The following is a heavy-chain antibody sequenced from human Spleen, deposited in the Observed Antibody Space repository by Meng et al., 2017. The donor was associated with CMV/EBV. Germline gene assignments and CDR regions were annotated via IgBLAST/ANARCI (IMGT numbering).Heavy chain of an antibody. V-gene: IGHV3-13*01. J-gene: IGHJ4*02. Sequence: GESLKISCAASGFTFSDYDMHWVRQPTGKGLEWVSAIGTAGDAYYFGSVKGRFTISRENAKISLYLQMNSLRDGDTAVYYCARAKTWGSSYYFFDYWGQGTLVTVSS. CDR2: IGTAGDA. D-gene: IGHD6-13*01. CDR1: GFTFSDYD. CDR3: ARAKTWGSSYYFFDY.